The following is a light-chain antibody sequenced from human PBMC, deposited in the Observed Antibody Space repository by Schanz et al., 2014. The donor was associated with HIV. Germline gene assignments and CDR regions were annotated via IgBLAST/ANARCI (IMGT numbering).Light chain of an antibody. J-gene: IGLJ1*01. CDR1: SSDIGSYVY. CDR3: SSLSTSGAPL. CDR2: DVS. Sequence: QSALTQPASVSGSPGQSITISCTGSSSDIGSYVYVSWCQQHPGKAPKIIIYDVSNLPSGVSNRFSGSKSGNTASLTIYDLQREDEADYSCSSLSTSGAPLVGTGTKLTVL. V-gene: IGLV2-14*03.